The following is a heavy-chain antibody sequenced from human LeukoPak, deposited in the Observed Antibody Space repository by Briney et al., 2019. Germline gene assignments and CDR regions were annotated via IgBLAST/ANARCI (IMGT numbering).Heavy chain of an antibody. Sequence: SETLSLTCAVYGGSFSGYYWSWIRQPPGKGLEWIGEINHSGSTNYNPSLKSRVTTSADTSKNQFSLKLSSVTAADTAVYYCARAVLWYGEPSKNFDFWGQGTLVTVSS. V-gene: IGHV4-34*01. D-gene: IGHD3-10*01. CDR1: GGSFSGYY. CDR2: INHSGST. CDR3: ARAVLWYGEPSKNFDF. J-gene: IGHJ4*02.